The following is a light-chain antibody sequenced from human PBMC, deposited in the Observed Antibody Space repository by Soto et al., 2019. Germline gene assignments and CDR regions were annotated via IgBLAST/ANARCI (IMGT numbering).Light chain of an antibody. J-gene: IGLJ3*02. Sequence: QSVLTQPPSVSAAPGQKVTISCSGSSSNIGKNYVSWYQQLPGTAPKLLIYDNDKRPSGIPDRFSGSKSGTSATLGITGLQTGDETDYYCGTLDSSLIAWVFCGGTKLTVL. CDR3: GTLDSSLIAWV. CDR2: DND. V-gene: IGLV1-51*01. CDR1: SSNIGKNY.